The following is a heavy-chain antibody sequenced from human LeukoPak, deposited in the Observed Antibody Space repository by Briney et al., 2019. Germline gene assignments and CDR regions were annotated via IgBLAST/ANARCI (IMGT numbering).Heavy chain of an antibody. J-gene: IGHJ5*02. CDR1: GYTFTSYG. D-gene: IGHD3-16*02. V-gene: IGHV1-18*01. Sequence: ASVKVSCKASGYTFTSYGISWVRRAPGQGLEWMGWISAYNGNTNYAQKLQGRVTMTTDTSTSTAYMELRSLRSDDTAVYYCARPDYVWGSYRYSWFDPWGQGTLVTVSS. CDR2: ISAYNGNT. CDR3: ARPDYVWGSYRYSWFDP.